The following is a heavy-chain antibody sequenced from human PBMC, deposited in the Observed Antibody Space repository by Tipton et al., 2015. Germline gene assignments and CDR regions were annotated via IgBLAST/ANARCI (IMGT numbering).Heavy chain of an antibody. CDR2: VSHSDTS. J-gene: IGHJ4*02. Sequence: TLSLTCSVSGSSVSSGNYYWSWIRQPPGKGLEWIGYVSHSDTSHYNPSLKSRVTISVDTSKTQFSLELSSVTAADTAVYYCARSNYDLLTGYSRSFDYWGRGTLVTVSS. D-gene: IGHD3-9*01. CDR1: GSSVSSGNYY. V-gene: IGHV4-61*01. CDR3: ARSNYDLLTGYSRSFDY.